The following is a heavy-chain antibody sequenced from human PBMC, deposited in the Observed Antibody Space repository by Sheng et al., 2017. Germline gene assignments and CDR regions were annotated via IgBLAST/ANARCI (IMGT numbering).Heavy chain of an antibody. CDR1: GFTFSSYS. V-gene: IGHV3-21*01. Sequence: EVQLVESGGGLVKPGGSLRLSCAASGFTFSSYSMNWVRQAPGKGLEWVSSISSSSSYIYYADSVKGRFTISRDNAKNSLYLQMNSLRAEDTAVYYCASGRYYYDSSGYPDAFDIWGQGTMVTV. CDR3: ASGRYYYDSSGYPDAFDI. J-gene: IGHJ3*02. CDR2: ISSSSSYI. D-gene: IGHD3-22*01.